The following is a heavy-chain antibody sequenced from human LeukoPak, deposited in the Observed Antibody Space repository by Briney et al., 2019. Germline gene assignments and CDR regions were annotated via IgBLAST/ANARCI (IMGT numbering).Heavy chain of an antibody. CDR1: GYTFTTYT. CDR3: ARVGVKGPLGYFDY. CDR2: INAGNGNT. V-gene: IGHV1-3*01. Sequence: ASVKVSCKASGYTFTTYTMHWVRQAPGQRLEWMGWINAGNGNTKYSQKFQGRVTITRDTSTSTVYMELSSLRSEDTAVYYCARVGVKGPLGYFDYWGQGTLVTVSS. J-gene: IGHJ4*02. D-gene: IGHD1-26*01.